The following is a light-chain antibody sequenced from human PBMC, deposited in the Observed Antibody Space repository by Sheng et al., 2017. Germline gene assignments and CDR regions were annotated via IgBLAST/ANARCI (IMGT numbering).Light chain of an antibody. V-gene: IGKV3D-20*02. CDR1: QSVSSDF. CDR3: QQRSNWPQVS. CDR2: AAS. J-gene: IGKJ4*01. Sequence: EIVLTQSPGTLSLSPGERATLSCRASQSVSSDFLAWYQQKPGQAPRLLMYAASSRVTGIPDRFSGSGSGTDFTLTISSLEPEDSALYFCQQRSNWPQVSFGGGTKVEVK.